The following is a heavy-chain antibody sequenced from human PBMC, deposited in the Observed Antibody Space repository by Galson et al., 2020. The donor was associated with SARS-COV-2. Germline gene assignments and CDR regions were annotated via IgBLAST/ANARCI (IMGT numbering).Heavy chain of an antibody. J-gene: IGHJ6*02. CDR1: GFPITNYW. V-gene: IGHV3-74*01. Sequence: TRRSLRLSCQASGFPITNYWMHWVRRAPGKGLVSVSRIDPDGTRTIFADSVRRRFSISRDNARNTLYLQMSSLRAEGTAVYYCTRSFFDFWSSARGMDVWGQGTTVTASS. CDR2: IDPDGTRT. CDR3: TRSFFDFWSSARGMDV. D-gene: IGHD3-3*01.